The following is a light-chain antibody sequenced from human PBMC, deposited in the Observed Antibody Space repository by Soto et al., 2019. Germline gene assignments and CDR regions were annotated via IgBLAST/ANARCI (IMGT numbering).Light chain of an antibody. CDR2: GAS. CDR3: QQYVSSPLT. J-gene: IGKJ4*01. V-gene: IGKV3-20*01. Sequence: DILLTQSPGTLSLSPVEIAPLSCRASQSVTNSYLAWYQQRPGQAPRLLIFGASSRSSGIPDRFSGSGSGTDFTLTISRLEPEDFAVYYCQQYVSSPLTFGGGTKVDI. CDR1: QSVTNSY.